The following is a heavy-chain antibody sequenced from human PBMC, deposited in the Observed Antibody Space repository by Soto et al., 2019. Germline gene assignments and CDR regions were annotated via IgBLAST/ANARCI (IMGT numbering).Heavy chain of an antibody. CDR1: GFTLSSHG. CDR2: IWYDGNKK. J-gene: IGHJ6*02. Sequence: QVQLVESGGGVVQPGRSLRLSCGASGFTLSSHGIHWVRQAPGKGLEWVAVIWYDGNKKNYADSVKGRFTISRDNVKSTVDLEMNSLRAEDTAVYYCARVVVVSASPVGYEIDVWGQGTTVIVSS. V-gene: IGHV3-33*01. D-gene: IGHD2-15*01. CDR3: ARVVVVSASPVGYEIDV.